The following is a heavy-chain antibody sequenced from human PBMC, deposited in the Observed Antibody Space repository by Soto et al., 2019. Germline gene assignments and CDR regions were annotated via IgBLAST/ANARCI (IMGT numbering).Heavy chain of an antibody. CDR2: IYYSGST. CDR3: ARVMVLNSWYFDL. Sequence: QVQLQESGPGLVKPSETLSLTCTVSGGSISSYYWSWIRQPPGKGLEWIGYIYYSGSTNYNPSVKSRVTISVDTSKNQLSLKLSSVSAADTAVYYCARVMVLNSWYFDLWGRGTLVTVSS. V-gene: IGHV4-59*01. CDR1: GGSISSYY. D-gene: IGHD6-13*01. J-gene: IGHJ2*01.